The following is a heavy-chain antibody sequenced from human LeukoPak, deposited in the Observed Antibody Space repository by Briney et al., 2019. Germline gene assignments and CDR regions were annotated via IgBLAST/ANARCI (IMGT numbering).Heavy chain of an antibody. Sequence: SQTLSLTCAVSGGSISSGGYSWSWIRQPPGKGLEWIGYIYHSGSTYYNPSLKSRVTISVDRSKNQFSLKLSSVTAADTAVYYCAREPEPYSGSYFDPWGQGTLVTVSS. D-gene: IGHD1-26*01. CDR1: GGSISSGGYS. CDR2: IYHSGST. J-gene: IGHJ5*02. CDR3: AREPEPYSGSYFDP. V-gene: IGHV4-30-2*01.